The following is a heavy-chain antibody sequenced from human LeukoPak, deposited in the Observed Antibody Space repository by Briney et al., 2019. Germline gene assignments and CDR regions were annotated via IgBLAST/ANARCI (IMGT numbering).Heavy chain of an antibody. CDR3: VSGWYFDY. J-gene: IGHJ4*02. D-gene: IGHD6-19*01. V-gene: IGHV3-23*01. CDR1: GFIFSSYA. Sequence: GGSLRLSCAASGFIFSSYAMSWVRQAPGKGLEWVSTINDRGDTTYYADSVRGRFTISRDKSKSTLYLQVNSLRAEDTAVYYCVSGWYFDYWGQGTLVTVSS. CDR2: INDRGDTT.